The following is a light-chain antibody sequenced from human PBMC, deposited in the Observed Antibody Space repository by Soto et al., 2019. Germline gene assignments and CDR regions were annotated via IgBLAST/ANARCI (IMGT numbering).Light chain of an antibody. Sequence: EIVLTQSPGTLSLSPGERATLSCRASQSVSSSYLAWYQQKPGQAPRLLIYGSSSRATGIPDRFSVSGSGTDFTLTIRRLEPGDFGMYYCQQYGASPSFGQGTRLEIK. V-gene: IGKV3-20*01. CDR3: QQYGASPS. CDR1: QSVSSSY. J-gene: IGKJ5*01. CDR2: GSS.